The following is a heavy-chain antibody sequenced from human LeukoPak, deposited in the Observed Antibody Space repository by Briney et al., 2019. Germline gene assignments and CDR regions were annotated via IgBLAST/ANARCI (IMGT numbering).Heavy chain of an antibody. Sequence: ASVKVSCKASGYSFTTYYIHWVRQAPGQGLEWMGTIYPSGGTTTTSDAQKFQGRVTMTRDTSTSTVYMELSSLRFEDTAVYYCAREYHGGQFDYWGQGTLVTVSS. CDR2: IYPSGGTT. J-gene: IGHJ4*02. CDR3: AREYHGGQFDY. D-gene: IGHD2-15*01. V-gene: IGHV1-46*01. CDR1: GYSFTTYY.